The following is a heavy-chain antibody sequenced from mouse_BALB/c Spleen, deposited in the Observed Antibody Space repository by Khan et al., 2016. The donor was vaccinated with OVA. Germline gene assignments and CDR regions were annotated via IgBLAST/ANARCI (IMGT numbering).Heavy chain of an antibody. D-gene: IGHD2-14*01. CDR1: GYTFTSYT. J-gene: IGHJ3*01. Sequence: QIQLVQSRAELARPGASVKMSCKASGYTFTSYTIHWVRQRPGQAPEWIGHINPSNDYTNYNQNFKDKATLIVDKSSTTAYMQLSSLTSEDSAVYYCVREVAYHRSDGWFAYWGQGTLVTVSA. CDR2: INPSNDYT. V-gene: IGHV1-4*01. CDR3: VREVAYHRSDGWFAY.